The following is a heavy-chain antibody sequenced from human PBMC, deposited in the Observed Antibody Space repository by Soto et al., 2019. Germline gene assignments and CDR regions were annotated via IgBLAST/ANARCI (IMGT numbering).Heavy chain of an antibody. Sequence: SETLSLTCTVSGGSNSSYYWSWIRQPPGKGLEWIGYIYSRGSTNYNPSLKSRVTIPVDTSKNQFSLQLSSVTAADTAVYCCARWYSYGYGWFDPWGQGTLVTVSS. V-gene: IGHV4-59*01. CDR2: IYSRGST. CDR1: GGSNSSYY. CDR3: ARWYSYGYGWFDP. J-gene: IGHJ5*02. D-gene: IGHD5-18*01.